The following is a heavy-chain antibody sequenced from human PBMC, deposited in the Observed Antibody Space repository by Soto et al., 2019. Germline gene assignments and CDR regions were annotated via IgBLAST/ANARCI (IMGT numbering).Heavy chain of an antibody. Sequence: QVQLVQSGAEVRKPGASVKVSCKASGHTLASYDINWVRQATGQGLEWMGWMTPDSGDTGYAQKFQGRVTMTWDTYITTAYMELSSLRSDDTAVYYCARDPFYGWFDSWGQGTLVTVSS. CDR3: ARDPFYGWFDS. CDR2: MTPDSGDT. V-gene: IGHV1-8*01. D-gene: IGHD3-16*01. J-gene: IGHJ5*01. CDR1: GHTLASYD.